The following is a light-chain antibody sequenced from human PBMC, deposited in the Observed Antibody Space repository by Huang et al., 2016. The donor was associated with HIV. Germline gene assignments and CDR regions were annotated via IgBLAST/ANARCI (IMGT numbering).Light chain of an antibody. J-gene: IGKJ1*01. Sequence: DIQMTQSPSTLSASVGDRVTITCRASQSISSWLAWYQQKPGKAPKLLIYDASSLESGVPSRFSGSGSWAEFTLTISSLQPYNFATYYCQQYNSYPWTFGQGTKVEIK. CDR2: DAS. V-gene: IGKV1-5*01. CDR1: QSISSW. CDR3: QQYNSYPWT.